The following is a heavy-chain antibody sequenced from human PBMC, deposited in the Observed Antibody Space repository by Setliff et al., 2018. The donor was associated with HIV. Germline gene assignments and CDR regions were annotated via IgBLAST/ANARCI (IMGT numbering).Heavy chain of an antibody. V-gene: IGHV4-61*09. CDR3: ARGLSSGWYGYWYFDL. Sequence: KPSETLSLTCTVSGGSISSGSYYWSWIRQPAGKGLEWIGHIYTSGSTNYNPSLKSRVTISVDTSKNQFSLKLSSVTAADTAVYYCARGLSSGWYGYWYFDLWGRGTLVTVSS. CDR2: IYTSGST. CDR1: GGSISSGSYY. J-gene: IGHJ2*01. D-gene: IGHD6-19*01.